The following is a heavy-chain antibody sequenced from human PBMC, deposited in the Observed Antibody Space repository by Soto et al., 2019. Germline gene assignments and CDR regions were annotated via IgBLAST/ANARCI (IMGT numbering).Heavy chain of an antibody. J-gene: IGHJ4*02. CDR1: GGTFNTYA. D-gene: IGHD3-10*01. CDR3: AREVQVHTPAFVY. Sequence: QVQLVQSGAEMTKPGSSVKVSCQSSGGTFNTYAMNWVLQAPGQGPEWMGDISPMFGAANYAPKFQGRVTITADESTGTSYMQLSSLTSEDTALYFCAREVQVHTPAFVYWGQGTLVTVSS. CDR2: ISPMFGAA. V-gene: IGHV1-69*19.